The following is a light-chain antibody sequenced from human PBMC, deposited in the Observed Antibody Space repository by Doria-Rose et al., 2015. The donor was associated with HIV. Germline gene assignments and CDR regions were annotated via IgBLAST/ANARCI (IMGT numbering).Light chain of an antibody. CDR1: SSNIGAGYA. Sequence: VSGAPGQRVTISCTGSSSNIGAGYAVNWYQQVPGTAPKLLIYLNNHRPSGVPDRFSGSKSGTSASLAISGLQAEDEADYYCQSYDRSLSGSIFGGGTKVTVL. CDR3: QSYDRSLSGSI. CDR2: LNN. J-gene: IGLJ2*01. V-gene: IGLV1-40*01.